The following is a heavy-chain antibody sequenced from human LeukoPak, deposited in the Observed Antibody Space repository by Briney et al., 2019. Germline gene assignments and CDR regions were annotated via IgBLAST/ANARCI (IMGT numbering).Heavy chain of an antibody. Sequence: PESLSLTCTVSGGSISSYYWTWIRQPPGKGLEWIGYIYYSGSASYNPSLKSRVTISIDTSKNQFSLKLSSVTAADTAVYYCASSYGVSSGYIPWAFWVQGTMVTVSS. CDR2: IYYSGSA. D-gene: IGHD3-22*01. J-gene: IGHJ3*01. CDR3: ASSYGVSSGYIPWAF. CDR1: GGSISSYY. V-gene: IGHV4-59*01.